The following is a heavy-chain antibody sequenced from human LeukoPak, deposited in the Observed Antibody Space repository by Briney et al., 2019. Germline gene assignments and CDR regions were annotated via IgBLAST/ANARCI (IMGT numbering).Heavy chain of an antibody. D-gene: IGHD7-27*01. Sequence: GGSLRLSCVASGFTFSSYWMTWVRQAPGKGLEWVANIKTDGSLIYYVDSVKGRFTISRDNARNSLYLQMNSLRVEDTAVYYCARDLNWETYWGQGTLVSVSS. CDR1: GFTFSSYW. V-gene: IGHV3-7*01. J-gene: IGHJ4*02. CDR2: IKTDGSLI. CDR3: ARDLNWETY.